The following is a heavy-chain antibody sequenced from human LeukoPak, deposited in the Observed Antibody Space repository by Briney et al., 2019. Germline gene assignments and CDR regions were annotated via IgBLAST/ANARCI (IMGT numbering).Heavy chain of an antibody. CDR3: AKDRIEMATTFDY. J-gene: IGHJ4*02. V-gene: IGHV3-30*18. D-gene: IGHD5-24*01. CDR1: GFTFSSYW. Sequence: QPGGSLRLSCAASGFTFSSYWMSWVRQAPGKGLEWVAVISYDGSNKYYADSVKGRFTISRDNSKNTLYLQMNSLRAEDTAVYYCAKDRIEMATTFDYWGQGTLVTVSS. CDR2: ISYDGSNK.